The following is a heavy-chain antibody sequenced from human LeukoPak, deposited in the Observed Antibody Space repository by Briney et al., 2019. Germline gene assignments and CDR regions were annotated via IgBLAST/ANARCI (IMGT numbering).Heavy chain of an antibody. CDR3: DRLYCSGVKCYRLVDQ. CDR1: RLHFSDYY. Sequence: QPGGSMLLSCASSRLHFSDYYMGSARQAPGKGLEWVGRSRNKVESYNTEYAASVKGRFTISRDDSKNSLYLQMTGLKTEDTPVCFCDRLYCSGVKCYRLVDQWGQGTLVTVSS. V-gene: IGHV3-72*01. D-gene: IGHD2-15*01. J-gene: IGHJ5*02. CDR2: SRNKVESYNT.